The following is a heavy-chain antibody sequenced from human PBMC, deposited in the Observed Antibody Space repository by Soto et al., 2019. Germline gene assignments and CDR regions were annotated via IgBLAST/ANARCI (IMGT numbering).Heavy chain of an antibody. CDR3: ARSRNDFWSDHMGFDAFDI. CDR2: ISYDGSNK. V-gene: IGHV3-30*04. D-gene: IGHD3-3*01. Sequence: PGGSLRLSCAASGFTFSSYAMHWVRQAPGKGLEWVAVISYDGSNKYYADSVKGRFTISRDNSKNTLYLQMNSLRAEDTAVYYCARSRNDFWSDHMGFDAFDIWGQGTMVTVS. J-gene: IGHJ3*02. CDR1: GFTFSSYA.